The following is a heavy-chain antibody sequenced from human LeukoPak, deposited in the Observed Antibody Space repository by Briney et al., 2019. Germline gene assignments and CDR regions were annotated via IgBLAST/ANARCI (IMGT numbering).Heavy chain of an antibody. J-gene: IGHJ5*02. CDR2: ISAYNGNT. V-gene: IGHV1-18*01. CDR3: ARDPVTIAAAGSNWFDP. CDR1: GYTFTSYG. D-gene: IGHD6-13*01. Sequence: GASVKVSCKASGYTFTSYGISWVRQAPGQGLEWMGWISAYNGNTNYAQKLQGRVTMTTDTSTSTAYMELRSLRSDDTAVYYCARDPVTIAAAGSNWFDPWGQGTLVTVSS.